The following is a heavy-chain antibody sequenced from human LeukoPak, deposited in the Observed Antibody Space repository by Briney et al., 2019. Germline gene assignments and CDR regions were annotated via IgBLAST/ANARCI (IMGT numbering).Heavy chain of an antibody. CDR2: ISGSGYST. Sequence: GSLRLSCAASGFTFSNYAMSWVRQAPGKGLEWVSAISGSGYSTYYADSVKGRFTISRDNAKNSVYLQMNSLRAEDTAVYYCARAYCSGGSCPHFDYWGQGTLVTVSS. CDR1: GFTFSNYA. CDR3: ARAYCSGGSCPHFDY. J-gene: IGHJ4*02. V-gene: IGHV3-23*01. D-gene: IGHD2-15*01.